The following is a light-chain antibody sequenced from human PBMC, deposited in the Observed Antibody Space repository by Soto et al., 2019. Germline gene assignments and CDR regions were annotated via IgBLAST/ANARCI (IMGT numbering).Light chain of an antibody. V-gene: IGKV1-5*01. Sequence: DIEMTQTPSTLSASVGDRVTITCRTKVNIGTGLAWYQQEPGRAPNLLIYDVSHLESGVPTRFSGRGSGTEFTLTINGLQPRDFATYYCQHYNSYSRKFGQGTKVEI. CDR3: QHYNSYSRK. J-gene: IGKJ1*01. CDR1: VNIGTG. CDR2: DVS.